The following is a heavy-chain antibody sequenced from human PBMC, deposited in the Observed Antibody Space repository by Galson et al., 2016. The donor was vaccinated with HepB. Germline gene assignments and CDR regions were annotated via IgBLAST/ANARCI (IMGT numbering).Heavy chain of an antibody. J-gene: IGHJ6*02. CDR3: ARDNYYYGMDV. CDR2: IWYDGSNK. CDR1: GFTFSSYG. Sequence: SLRLSCAASGFTFSSYGMHWVRQAPGKGLEWVAVIWYDGSNKYYADSVKGRFTISRDNSKNTLYLQVNSLRAEDTAVYYCARDNYYYGMDVWGQGTTVTVSS. V-gene: IGHV3-33*01.